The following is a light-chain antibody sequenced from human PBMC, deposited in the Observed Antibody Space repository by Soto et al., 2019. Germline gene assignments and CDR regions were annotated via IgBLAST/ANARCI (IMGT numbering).Light chain of an antibody. Sequence: DIQMTQSRSTLSASVGGRFTITCLAIQSISSRLAWYQQKAGKAPKFLVYDASNLESGVPSRFRGSGSGTEYTLTISSLQPDDFETYYCQQYNSYSVTFGQGTKVDIK. CDR3: QQYNSYSVT. J-gene: IGKJ1*01. V-gene: IGKV1-5*01. CDR1: QSISSR. CDR2: DAS.